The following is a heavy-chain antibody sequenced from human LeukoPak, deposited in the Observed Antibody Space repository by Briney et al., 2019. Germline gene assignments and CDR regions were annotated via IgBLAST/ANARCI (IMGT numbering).Heavy chain of an antibody. J-gene: IGHJ4*02. CDR3: TTLATSSGYYKGDY. CDR1: GFTFSNAW. CDR2: IKSKTDGGTT. Sequence: KPGGSLRLSGAASGFTFSNAWMSWVRQAPGKGLEWVGRIKSKTDGGTTDYAAPVKGRFTISRDDSKNTLYLQMNSLKTEDTAVYYCTTLATSSGYYKGDYWGQGTLVTVSS. V-gene: IGHV3-15*01. D-gene: IGHD3-22*01.